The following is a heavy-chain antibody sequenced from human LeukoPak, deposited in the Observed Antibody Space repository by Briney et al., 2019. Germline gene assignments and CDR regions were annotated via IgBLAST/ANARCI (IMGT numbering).Heavy chain of an antibody. V-gene: IGHV1-18*01. CDR1: GYTFTSYG. J-gene: IGHJ5*02. CDR3: ARDLIAERPGWFDP. Sequence: ASVKVSCKASGYTFTSYGINWVRQAPGQGLEWMGWISVYNGKTNYAQNLQGRVTLTTDTSASTAYMELRSLRSDDTAVYYCARDLIAERPGWFDPWGQGTLVIVSS. CDR2: ISVYNGKT. D-gene: IGHD6-6*01.